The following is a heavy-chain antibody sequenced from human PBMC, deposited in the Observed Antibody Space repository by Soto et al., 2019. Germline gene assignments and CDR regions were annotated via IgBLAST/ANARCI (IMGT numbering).Heavy chain of an antibody. Sequence: QVQLVQSGAEVKKPGASVKVSCKTSGYSFSEFRMHWVRQAPGQGLEWMGWVNPIKGNTNYAQDFQGRVTMTRDASTKTVYMELSSLTSDDTSTVYCARENGHFDYWGQGTLITVSS. CDR2: VNPIKGNT. CDR3: ARENGHFDY. J-gene: IGHJ4*02. CDR1: GYSFSEFR. D-gene: IGHD2-8*01. V-gene: IGHV1-2*02.